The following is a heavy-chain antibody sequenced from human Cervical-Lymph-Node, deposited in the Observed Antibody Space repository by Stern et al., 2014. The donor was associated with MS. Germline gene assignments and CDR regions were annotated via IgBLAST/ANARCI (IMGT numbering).Heavy chain of an antibody. D-gene: IGHD5-18*01. Sequence: ITLKESGPALVKPTQTLTLTCTFSGFSLNTAGLRVSWIRQYPGKALEWLARLAWDDDKLYSTSVKTRLTISKDTSKNQVALKMTNVDPVDTGTYYCARTQLYSYGSYFFDYWGQGILVTVSS. V-gene: IGHV2-70*04. CDR1: GFSLNTAGLR. CDR2: LAWDDDK. J-gene: IGHJ4*02. CDR3: ARTQLYSYGSYFFDY.